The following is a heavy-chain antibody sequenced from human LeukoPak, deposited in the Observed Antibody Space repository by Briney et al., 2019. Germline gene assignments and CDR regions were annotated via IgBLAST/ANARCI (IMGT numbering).Heavy chain of an antibody. J-gene: IGHJ4*02. V-gene: IGHV1-24*01. CDR3: ATVVVATFRDYYFDY. CDR2: FDPEDGET. Sequence: ASVKVSCKVSGYTLTELSMHWVRQAPGKGLEWMGGFDPEDGETIYAQKFQGRVTMTEDTSTDTAYMELSSLRSEDTAVYYCATVVVATFRDYYFDYWRQGTLVTVSS. D-gene: IGHD2-2*01. CDR1: GYTLTELS.